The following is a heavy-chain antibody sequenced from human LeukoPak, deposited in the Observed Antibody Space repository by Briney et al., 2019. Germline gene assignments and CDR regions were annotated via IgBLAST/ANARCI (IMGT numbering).Heavy chain of an antibody. D-gene: IGHD3-10*01. J-gene: IGHJ4*02. Sequence: ASVKVSCKASGGTFSSYAISWVRQAPGQGLEWMGWINPDSGGTNYAQKFQGRVTMTRDTSISTAYMELSRLTSDDTAVFYCARAVFFGELSLDHWGQGTQVTVSS. V-gene: IGHV1-2*02. CDR1: GGTFSSYA. CDR3: ARAVFFGELSLDH. CDR2: INPDSGGT.